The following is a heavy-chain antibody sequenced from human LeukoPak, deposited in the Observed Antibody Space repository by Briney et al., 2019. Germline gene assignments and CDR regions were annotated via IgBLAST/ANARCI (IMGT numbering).Heavy chain of an antibody. J-gene: IGHJ6*02. D-gene: IGHD3-22*01. V-gene: IGHV4-34*01. CDR3: ARDSSGYPPYYYYYYGMDV. Sequence: PSETLSLTCAVYGGSFSGYYWNWIRQPPGKGLEWIGEINHSGSTNYNPSLKSRVTISVDTSKNQFSLKLSSVTAADTAVYYCARDSSGYPPYYYYYYGMDVWGQGTTVTVSS. CDR1: GGSFSGYY. CDR2: INHSGST.